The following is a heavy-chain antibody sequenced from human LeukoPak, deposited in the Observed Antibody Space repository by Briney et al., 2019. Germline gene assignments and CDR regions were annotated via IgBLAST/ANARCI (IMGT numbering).Heavy chain of an antibody. CDR3: ARSSSWTDFDY. CDR2: IKQEGSER. D-gene: IGHD6-13*01. V-gene: IGHV3-7*05. CDR1: GFTFRNYW. Sequence: GRSLRFSCAASGFTFRNYWMSWVRQGPGKGLEWVANIKQEGSERYYVDSVKGRFTISRDNAKNSLYLQMSSLRAEDTAVYYCARSSSWTDFDYWGQGTLVTVSS. J-gene: IGHJ4*02.